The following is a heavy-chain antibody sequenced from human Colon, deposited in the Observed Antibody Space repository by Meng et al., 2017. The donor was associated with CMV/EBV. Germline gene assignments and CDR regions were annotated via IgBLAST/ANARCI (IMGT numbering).Heavy chain of an antibody. J-gene: IGHJ4*02. V-gene: IGHV4-34*01. CDR1: GGSLSGYY. Sequence: CAVYGGSLSGYYYSWLRQPPGKGLEWIGEIDHMGSTNYNPSLKSRVALSIDTSKNQFSLTLNSVTAADTAIYFCARRVGSGKYYFDYWSQGALVTVSS. CDR2: IDHMGST. CDR3: ARRVGSGKYYFDY. D-gene: IGHD3-10*01.